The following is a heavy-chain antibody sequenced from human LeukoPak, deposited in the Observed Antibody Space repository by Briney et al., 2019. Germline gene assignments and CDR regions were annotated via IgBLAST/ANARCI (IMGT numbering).Heavy chain of an antibody. Sequence: GESLKISCKGSGYSFATYWIGWVRQMPGKGLEWMGIIYPGDSDTRYSPSFQGQVTISADKSISTAYLQWSSLKASDTAMYYCARLTSHLTYCGGDCTLDYWGQGTLVTVSS. D-gene: IGHD2-21*02. CDR3: ARLTSHLTYCGGDCTLDY. CDR2: IYPGDSDT. CDR1: GYSFATYW. J-gene: IGHJ4*02. V-gene: IGHV5-51*01.